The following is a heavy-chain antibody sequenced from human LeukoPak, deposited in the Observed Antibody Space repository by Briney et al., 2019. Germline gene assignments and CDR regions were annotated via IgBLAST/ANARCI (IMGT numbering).Heavy chain of an antibody. Sequence: SETLSLTCTVSGGSISSSPHYWGWIRQPPGKGLEWIGSIYYSGSTYYNPSLKSRVTISVDTSKNQFSLNLNSVTAADTAVYYCARPLNYYYYMDVWGKGTTVTVSS. CDR2: IYYSGST. V-gene: IGHV4-39*01. CDR3: ARPLNYYYYMDV. CDR1: GGSISSSPHY. J-gene: IGHJ6*03.